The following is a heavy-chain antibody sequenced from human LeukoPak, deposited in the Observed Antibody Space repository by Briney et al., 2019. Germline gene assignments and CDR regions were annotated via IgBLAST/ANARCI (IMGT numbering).Heavy chain of an antibody. CDR3: AREGSVVVAASWFDP. CDR2: IIPILGIA. CDR1: GGTFSSYT. D-gene: IGHD2-15*01. Sequence: GTSVKVSCKASGGTFSSYTISWVRQAPGQGLEWIGRIIPILGIANYAQKFQGRVTITADKSTSTAYMELSSLRSEDRAVYYCAREGSVVVAASWFDPWGQGTLVTVSP. V-gene: IGHV1-69*04. J-gene: IGHJ5*02.